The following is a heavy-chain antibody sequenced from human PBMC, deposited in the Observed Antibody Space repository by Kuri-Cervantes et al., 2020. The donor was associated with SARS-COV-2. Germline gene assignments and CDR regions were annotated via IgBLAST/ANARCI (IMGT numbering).Heavy chain of an antibody. J-gene: IGHJ5*02. Sequence: GESLKISCAASGFTFSSYGMHWVRQAPGKGLEWVAVIWYDGSNKYYADSVKGRFTISRDNSKNTLYLQMNSLRAEDTAVYYCARDLHCSSTSCYSPWFGPWGQGTLVTVSS. V-gene: IGHV3-33*01. D-gene: IGHD2-2*01. CDR1: GFTFSSYG. CDR2: IWYDGSNK. CDR3: ARDLHCSSTSCYSPWFGP.